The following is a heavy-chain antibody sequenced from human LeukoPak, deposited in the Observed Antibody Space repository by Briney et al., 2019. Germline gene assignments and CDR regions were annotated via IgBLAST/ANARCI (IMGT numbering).Heavy chain of an antibody. CDR3: ARDTNSAGAYFDY. D-gene: IGHD2-21*01. CDR1: GFTFSSYS. J-gene: IGHJ4*02. Sequence: GGSLRLSCAASGFTFSSYSMNWVRQAPGKGLEWVSSISSSSSYIYYADSVKGRFTISRDNAKNSLYLQMNNLRAEDTAVYYCARDTNSAGAYFDYWGQGTLVTVSS. V-gene: IGHV3-21*01. CDR2: ISSSSSYI.